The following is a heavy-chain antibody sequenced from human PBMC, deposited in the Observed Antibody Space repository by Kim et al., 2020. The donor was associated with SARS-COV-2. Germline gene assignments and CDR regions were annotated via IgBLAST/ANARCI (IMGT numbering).Heavy chain of an antibody. V-gene: IGHV3-74*01. CDR3: SKDTFGPEDS. CDR2: INEDGSTT. Sequence: GGSLRLSCAASGFSVSSYCMHWVRQPSGKGLEWVSRINEDGSTTNHSDSVKGRFTISRDSAKNTLLLQMNSLRVDDTAVYYCSKDTFGPEDSWGQGILVTVSS. D-gene: IGHD3-3*01. CDR1: GFSVSSYC. J-gene: IGHJ5*01.